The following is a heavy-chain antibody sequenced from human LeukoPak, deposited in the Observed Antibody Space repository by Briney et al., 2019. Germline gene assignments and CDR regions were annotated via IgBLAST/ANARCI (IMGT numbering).Heavy chain of an antibody. CDR1: GFTFSDYY. D-gene: IGHD1-26*01. CDR3: ARERAWELLGD. V-gene: IGHV3-11*06. J-gene: IGHJ4*02. CDR2: ISSSSSYI. Sequence: PGGSLRLSCAASGFTFSDYYMSWIRQAPGKGLEWVSSISSSSSYIYYADSVKGRFTISRDNAKNSLYLQMNSLRAEDTAVYYCARERAWELLGDWGQGTLVTVSS.